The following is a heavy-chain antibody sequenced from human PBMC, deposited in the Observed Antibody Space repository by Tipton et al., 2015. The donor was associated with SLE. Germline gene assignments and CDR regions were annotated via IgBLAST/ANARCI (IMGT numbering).Heavy chain of an antibody. J-gene: IGHJ3*02. CDR1: GGSFSGYY. CDR3: ARESAITMVRGAVDI. CDR2: IYYSGST. V-gene: IGHV4-34*09. Sequence: TLSLTCAVYGGSFSGYYWSWIRQPPGKGLEWIGYIYYSGSTYYNPSLKSRVTISVDTSKNQFSLKLSSVTAADTAVYYCARESAITMVRGAVDIWGQGTMVTVSS. D-gene: IGHD3-10*01.